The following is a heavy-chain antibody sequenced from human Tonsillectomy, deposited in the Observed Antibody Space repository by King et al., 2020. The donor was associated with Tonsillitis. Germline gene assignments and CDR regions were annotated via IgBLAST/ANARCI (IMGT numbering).Heavy chain of an antibody. CDR2: INDSGST. V-gene: IGHV4-34*01. CDR1: GGSFSGYY. Sequence: VQLQQWGTGLLKPSETLSLTCAVYGGSFSGYYWSWIRQPPGKGLEWIGEINDSGSTNYNPSLESRVTMSVDTSKNQFSLKLTSVTAADTAVYYCTRVPILGSSGFLLDSWGQGTLLPVSS. CDR3: TRVPILGSSGFLLDS. D-gene: IGHD6-13*01. J-gene: IGHJ4*02.